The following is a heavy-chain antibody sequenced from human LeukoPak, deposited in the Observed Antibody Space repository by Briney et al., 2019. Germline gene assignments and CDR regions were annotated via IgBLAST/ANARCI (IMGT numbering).Heavy chain of an antibody. Sequence: GGSLRLSCAASGFTFSTYAMTWVRQTPGKGLEWVSAISGSSVSTYFADSVKGRFTISRDNSKNTLYLQMNGLRAEDTAVYYCAKCFVSSSTSCYYDWGQGTLVTVSS. CDR3: AKCFVSSSTSCYYD. CDR1: GFTFSTYA. D-gene: IGHD2-2*01. V-gene: IGHV3-23*01. J-gene: IGHJ4*02. CDR2: ISGSSVST.